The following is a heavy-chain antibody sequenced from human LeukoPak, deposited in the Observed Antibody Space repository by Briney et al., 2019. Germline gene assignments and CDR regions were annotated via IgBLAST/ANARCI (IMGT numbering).Heavy chain of an antibody. CDR3: AREVDS. CDR2: ISYDGSNK. Sequence: GGSLRLSCAASGFTFSNYAMHWVRQAPGKGLDWVAVISYDGSNKYYADSVKGRFTISRDNSKNTLYLQMNSLRPEDTAVYYCAREVDSWGQGTLVTVSS. J-gene: IGHJ4*02. CDR1: GFTFSNYA. V-gene: IGHV3-30*04.